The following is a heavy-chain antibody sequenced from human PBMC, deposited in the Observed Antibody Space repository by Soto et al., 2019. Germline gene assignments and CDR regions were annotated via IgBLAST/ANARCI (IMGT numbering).Heavy chain of an antibody. J-gene: IGHJ3*02. D-gene: IGHD3-22*01. CDR1: GGSISSGYYY. CDR2: IYYSGST. CDR3: ARKDYYDSNRRAFDI. Sequence: PSESLSLTCSVSGGSISSGYYYWSWIRQPPGKGLEWIGYIYYSGSTNYNPSLKSRVTISVDTSKNQFSLKLSSVTAADTAVYYCARKDYYDSNRRAFDIWGQGTMVTVSS. V-gene: IGHV4-61*01.